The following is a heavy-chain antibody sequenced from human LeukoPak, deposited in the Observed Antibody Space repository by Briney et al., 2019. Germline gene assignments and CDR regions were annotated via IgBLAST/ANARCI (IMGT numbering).Heavy chain of an antibody. CDR1: GGSFSGYY. CDR3: ARGRAYYYDSSGYFFDY. J-gene: IGHJ4*02. CDR2: INHSGST. Sequence: SETLSLTCAVYGGSFSGYYWSWIRQPPGEGLEWIGEINHSGSTNYNPSLKSRVTISVDTSKNQFSLKLSSVTAADTAVYYCARGRAYYYDSSGYFFDYWGQGTLVTVSS. D-gene: IGHD3-22*01. V-gene: IGHV4-34*01.